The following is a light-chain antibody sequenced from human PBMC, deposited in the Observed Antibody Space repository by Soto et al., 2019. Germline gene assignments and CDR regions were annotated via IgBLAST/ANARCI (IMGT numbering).Light chain of an antibody. Sequence: DIQLTQSPPSLSASEGDRVTITCQASHDIKNYLNWYQQKPGKAPKLLIYDADNLQTGVPSRFSGSGAGTEFTFTIGSLQPEDVAPYFCQQFDVLPPYTFGQGTKVDIK. CDR2: DAD. J-gene: IGKJ2*01. CDR3: QQFDVLPPYT. V-gene: IGKV1-33*01. CDR1: HDIKNY.